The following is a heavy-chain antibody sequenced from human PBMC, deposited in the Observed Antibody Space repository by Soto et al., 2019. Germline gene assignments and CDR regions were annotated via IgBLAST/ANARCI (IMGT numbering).Heavy chain of an antibody. CDR2: IKSKTDGGTT. J-gene: IGHJ3*02. CDR1: GFTFSNAW. V-gene: IGHV3-15*01. CDR3: TTDHEGADAFDI. D-gene: IGHD1-26*01. Sequence: GGSLRLSCAASGFTFSNAWMSWVRQAPGKGLEWVGRIKSKTDGGTTDYAAPVKGRFTISRDDSKNTLYLQMNSLKTEDTAVYYCTTDHEGADAFDIWGQGTMVTVSS.